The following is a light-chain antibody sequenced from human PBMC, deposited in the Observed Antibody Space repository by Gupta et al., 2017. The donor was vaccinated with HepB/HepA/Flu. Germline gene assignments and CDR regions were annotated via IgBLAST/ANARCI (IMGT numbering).Light chain of an antibody. CDR1: QDISNY. V-gene: IGKV1-33*01. CDR3: QRYDNLPPYT. Sequence: DIQMTQSPSSLSTSVGDRVTITCQASQDISNYLNWYQQKPGKAPKLLIYDASNLKTGVPSRFSGSGSGTDFTVTISSLQPEDIATYYCQRYDNLPPYTFGQGTKLEIK. J-gene: IGKJ2*01. CDR2: DAS.